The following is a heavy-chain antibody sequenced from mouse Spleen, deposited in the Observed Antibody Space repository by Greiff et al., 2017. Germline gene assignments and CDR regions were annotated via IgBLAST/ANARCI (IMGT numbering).Heavy chain of an antibody. CDR2: INPYNGGT. Sequence: VQLQQSGPVLVKPGASVKMSCKASGYTFTDYYMNWVKQSHGKSLEWIGVINPYNGGTSYNQKFKGKATLTVDKSSSTAYMELNSLTSEDSAVYYCARGMIKLDYWGQGTTLTVSS. J-gene: IGHJ2*01. D-gene: IGHD2-4*01. V-gene: IGHV1-19*01. CDR3: ARGMIKLDY. CDR1: GYTFTDYY.